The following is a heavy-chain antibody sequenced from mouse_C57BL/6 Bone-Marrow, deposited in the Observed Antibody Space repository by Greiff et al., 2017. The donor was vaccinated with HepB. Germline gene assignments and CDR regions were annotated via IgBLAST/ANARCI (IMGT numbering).Heavy chain of an antibody. CDR3: ARDYSNYERYFDV. CDR2: ISYDGSN. D-gene: IGHD2-5*01. J-gene: IGHJ1*03. V-gene: IGHV3-6*01. Sequence: EVKLMESGPGLVKPSQSLSLTCSVTGYSITSGYYWNWIRQFPGNKLEWMGYISYDGSNNYNPSLKNRISITRDTSKNQFFLKLNSVTTEDTATYYCARDYSNYERYFDVWGTGTTVTVSS. CDR1: GYSITSGYY.